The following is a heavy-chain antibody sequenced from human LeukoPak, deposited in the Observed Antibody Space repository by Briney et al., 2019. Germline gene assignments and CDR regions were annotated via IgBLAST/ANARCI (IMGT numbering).Heavy chain of an antibody. CDR2: IYYSGST. V-gene: IGHV4-59*01. J-gene: IGHJ4*02. CDR1: GGSISSYY. D-gene: IGHD3-9*01. CDR3: ARVTGYMIEDYFDY. Sequence: PSETLSLTCTVSGGSISSYYWSWIRQPPGKGLEWIGYIYYSGSTNYNPSLKSRVTISVDTSKNQFSLKLSSVTAADTAVYYCARVTGYMIEDYFDYWGQGALVTVSS.